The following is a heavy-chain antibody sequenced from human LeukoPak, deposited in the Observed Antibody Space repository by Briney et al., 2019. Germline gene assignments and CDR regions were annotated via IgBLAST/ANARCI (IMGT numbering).Heavy chain of an antibody. CDR1: GGSISSYY. J-gene: IGHJ2*01. V-gene: IGHV4-59*12. D-gene: IGHD5-18*01. CDR2: IYYSGST. Sequence: SETLSLTCTVSGGSISSYYWSWIRQPPGKGLEWIGYIYYSGSTNYNPSLKSRVTISVDTSKNQFSLKLSSVTAADTAVYYCARANRRGYSYVAWYFDLWGRGTLVTVSS. CDR3: ARANRRGYSYVAWYFDL.